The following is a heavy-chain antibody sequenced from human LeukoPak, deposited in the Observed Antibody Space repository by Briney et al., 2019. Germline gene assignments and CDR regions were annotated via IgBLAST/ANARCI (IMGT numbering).Heavy chain of an antibody. CDR1: GFTFNSYW. CDR3: AKGGIVVVPAASYMDV. CDR2: INTDGSRT. J-gene: IGHJ6*03. D-gene: IGHD2-2*01. V-gene: IGHV3-74*01. Sequence: GGSLRLSCAASGFTFNSYWIHWVRQAPGKGLVWVSRINTDGSRTNYADSVKGRFTISRDNSKNTLYLQMNSLRAEDTAVYYCAKGGIVVVPAASYMDVWGKGTTVTVSS.